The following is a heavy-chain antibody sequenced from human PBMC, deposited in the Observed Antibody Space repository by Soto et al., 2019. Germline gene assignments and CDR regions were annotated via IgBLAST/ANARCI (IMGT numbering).Heavy chain of an antibody. CDR3: ARDDKWESHFDY. CDR2: INPSGGST. V-gene: IGHV1-46*01. D-gene: IGHD1-26*01. Sequence: ASVKVSWKASGYTFTSYYMHWVRQAPGQGLEWMGIINPSGGSTSYAQKFKGRVTMTRDTSTSTVYMELSSLRSEDTDVYYCARDDKWESHFDYWGQGTLVTVSS. CDR1: GYTFTSYY. J-gene: IGHJ4*02.